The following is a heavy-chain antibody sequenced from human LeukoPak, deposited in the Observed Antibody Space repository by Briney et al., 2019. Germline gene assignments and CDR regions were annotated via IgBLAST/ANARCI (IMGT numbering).Heavy chain of an antibody. Sequence: ASVKVSCKASGYTLTGYYMHWVRQAPGQGLEWMGWINPNSGGTNYAQKFQGRVTMTRDTSISTAYMELSRLRSDDTAVYYCARDRGVGGYDPFYWGQGTLVTVSS. CDR2: INPNSGGT. CDR1: GYTLTGYY. CDR3: ARDRGVGGYDPFY. V-gene: IGHV1-2*02. J-gene: IGHJ4*02. D-gene: IGHD5-12*01.